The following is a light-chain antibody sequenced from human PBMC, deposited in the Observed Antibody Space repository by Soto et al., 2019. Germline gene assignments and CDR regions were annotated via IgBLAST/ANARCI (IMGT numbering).Light chain of an antibody. CDR1: QSISSSY. CDR2: GAS. Sequence: EIVLTQSPGTLSLSPVERATLSFSASQSISSSYLAWYQQKPGQAPRLLIYGASTRATGIPDRFSGSGSGTDFTLTISRLESEDFAVYYCQQYGSSPLTCGGGTKVDIK. J-gene: IGKJ4*01. CDR3: QQYGSSPLT. V-gene: IGKV3-20*01.